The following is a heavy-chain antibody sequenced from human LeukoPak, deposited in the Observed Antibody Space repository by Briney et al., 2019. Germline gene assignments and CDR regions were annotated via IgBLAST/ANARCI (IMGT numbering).Heavy chain of an antibody. V-gene: IGHV2-5*01. CDR3: VHEYDAVSPLGFDY. CDR2: FYWNDDK. D-gene: IGHD6-6*01. CDR1: GCSLSSSGVG. Sequence: SGPTLVNPTQTLTLTCTFSGCSLSSSGVGVGWIRQPPGKALEWLALFYWNDDKRYSPSLKSRLTITTDTSKNQVVLIMTNMDPVDTATYYCVHEYDAVSPLGFDYWGQGIRVTVSS. J-gene: IGHJ4*02.